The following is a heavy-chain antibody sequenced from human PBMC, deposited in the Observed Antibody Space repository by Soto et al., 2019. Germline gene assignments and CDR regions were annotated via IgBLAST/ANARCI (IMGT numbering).Heavy chain of an antibody. V-gene: IGHV1-8*01. J-gene: IGHJ6*03. Sequence: ASVKVSCKASGYTFTSYDINWVRQATGQGLEWMGWMNPNSGNTGYAQKFQGRVTMTRNTSISTAYMELGSLRSEDTAVYYCARGSMHCSSTSCYADLYYYYYYMDVWGKGTTVTVSS. D-gene: IGHD2-2*01. CDR2: MNPNSGNT. CDR3: ARGSMHCSSTSCYADLYYYYYYMDV. CDR1: GYTFTSYD.